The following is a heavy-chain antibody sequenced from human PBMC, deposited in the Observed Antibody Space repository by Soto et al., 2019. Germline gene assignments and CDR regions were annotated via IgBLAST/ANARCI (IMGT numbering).Heavy chain of an antibody. J-gene: IGHJ4*02. CDR1: GGSISSYY. V-gene: IGHV4-59*08. CDR3: ARHKYYDILTGYYYDY. CDR2: IYYSGST. D-gene: IGHD3-9*01. Sequence: SETLSLTCTVSGGSISSYYWSWIRQPPGKGLEWIGCIYYSGSTNYNPSLKSRVTISVDTSKNQFSLKLSSVTAADTAVYYCARHKYYDILTGYYYDYWGQGTLVTVS.